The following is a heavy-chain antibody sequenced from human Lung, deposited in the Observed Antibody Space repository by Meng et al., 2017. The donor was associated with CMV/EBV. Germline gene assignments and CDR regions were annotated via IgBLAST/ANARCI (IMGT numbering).Heavy chain of an antibody. V-gene: IGHV3-23*03. CDR1: GFTFSSYA. J-gene: IGHJ3*02. Sequence: GGSXRLXXAASGFTFSSYAMSWVRQAPGKGLEWVSVIYSGGSSTYYADSVKGRFTISRDNSKNTLYLQMNSLRAEDTAVYYCAKDSLKYDCSGGSCYLDAFDIWXQGTXVTVSS. CDR3: AKDSLKYDCSGGSCYLDAFDI. D-gene: IGHD2-15*01. CDR2: IYSGGSST.